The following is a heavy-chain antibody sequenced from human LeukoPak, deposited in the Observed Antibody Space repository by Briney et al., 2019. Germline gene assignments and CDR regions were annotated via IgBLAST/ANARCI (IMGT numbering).Heavy chain of an antibody. J-gene: IGHJ4*02. Sequence: SETLSLTCTVSGGSISSGDYYWSWIRQPPGKGLEWIGYIYYSGSTYYNPSLKSRVTISVDTSKNQFSLKLSSVTAAGTAVYYCARADVDIVATIKWDPFDYWGQGTLVTVSS. CDR1: GGSISSGDYY. CDR3: ARADVDIVATIKWDPFDY. V-gene: IGHV4-30-4*01. D-gene: IGHD5-12*01. CDR2: IYYSGST.